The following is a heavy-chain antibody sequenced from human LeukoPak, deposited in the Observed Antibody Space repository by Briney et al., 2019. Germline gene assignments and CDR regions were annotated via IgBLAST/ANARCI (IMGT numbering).Heavy chain of an antibody. CDR1: GGSISTHN. D-gene: IGHD5-24*01. V-gene: IGHV4-59*11. Sequence: PSETLSLTCTVSGGSISTHNRNWIRQTPGKGLEWIGYVYYNGGTRSNPSLRTRLTISVDTSKTQFSLSLRSVTAADTAVYFCARDGYNFGYFDYWGQGILVTVSS. J-gene: IGHJ4*02. CDR3: ARDGYNFGYFDY. CDR2: VYYNGGT.